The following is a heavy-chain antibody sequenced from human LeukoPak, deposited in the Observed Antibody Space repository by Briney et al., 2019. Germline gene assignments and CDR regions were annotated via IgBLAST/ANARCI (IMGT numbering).Heavy chain of an antibody. J-gene: IGHJ4*02. V-gene: IGHV3-7*01. CDR1: GFTFSGYW. D-gene: IGHD3-10*01. CDR2: IKQDGSED. CDR3: ARGDYGSGSYYNTYYFDY. Sequence: PGGSLRLSCVASGFTFSGYWMSWVRQAPGKGPEWVANIKQDGSEDYYVDSVKGRFTISRDNTKNSLYLQMNSLRAEDTAVYYCARGDYGSGSYYNTYYFDYWGQGTLVTVSS.